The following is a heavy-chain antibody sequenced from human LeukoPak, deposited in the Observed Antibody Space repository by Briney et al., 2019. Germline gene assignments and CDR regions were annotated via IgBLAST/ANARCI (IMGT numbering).Heavy chain of an antibody. CDR2: ISYDGSNK. D-gene: IGHD6-6*01. Sequence: QPGRSLRLSCAASGFTFSSNGIHWVRQAPGKGLEWVSLISYDGSNKYYADSVKGRFTISRDNSKNTLYLQMNSLRAEDTAVYYCARVYSSSSGKNVFDIWGQGTMVIVSS. CDR3: ARVYSSSSGKNVFDI. V-gene: IGHV3-30-3*01. CDR1: GFTFSSNG. J-gene: IGHJ3*02.